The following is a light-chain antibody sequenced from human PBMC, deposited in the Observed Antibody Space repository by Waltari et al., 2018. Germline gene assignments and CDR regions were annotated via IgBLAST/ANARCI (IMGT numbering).Light chain of an antibody. Sequence: EIVMTQSPATLSVSPGERATLSCRASQGVSSHLAWYQQNPGQAPRLLIYGASTRATGIPARFSGSGSGTEFTLTISSMQSEDFAVYYCQQYNNWPLYTFGQGTKLEIK. V-gene: IGKV3-15*01. CDR3: QQYNNWPLYT. J-gene: IGKJ2*01. CDR1: QGVSSH. CDR2: GAS.